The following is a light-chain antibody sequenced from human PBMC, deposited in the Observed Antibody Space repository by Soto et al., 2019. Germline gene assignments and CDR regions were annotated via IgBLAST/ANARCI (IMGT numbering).Light chain of an antibody. CDR3: ATWDDSLNGHWL. V-gene: IGLV1-44*01. CDR2: NNH. Sequence: QSVLTQPPSVSGTPGQGVIISCSGSSSNIGSHTVNWYQHLPGTAPKLLIHNNHQRPSGVPDRFSGSKSDTSASLAITGLQSDDEAVYYCATWDDSLNGHWLFGGVTTVTVL. CDR1: SSNIGSHT. J-gene: IGLJ3*02.